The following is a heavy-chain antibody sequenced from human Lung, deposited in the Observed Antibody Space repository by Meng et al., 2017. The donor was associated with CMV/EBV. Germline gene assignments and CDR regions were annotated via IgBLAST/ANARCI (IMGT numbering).Heavy chain of an antibody. Sequence: GGSLRLXXAASGFTFSSYWMHWVRQAPGKGLVWVSRINSDGSSTSYADSVKGRFTISRDNAKNTLYLQMNSLRAEDTAVYYCARDSQVGAAPFDYWGHGTLVTVSS. J-gene: IGHJ4*01. CDR3: ARDSQVGAAPFDY. CDR1: GFTFSSYW. CDR2: INSDGSST. V-gene: IGHV3-74*01. D-gene: IGHD1-26*01.